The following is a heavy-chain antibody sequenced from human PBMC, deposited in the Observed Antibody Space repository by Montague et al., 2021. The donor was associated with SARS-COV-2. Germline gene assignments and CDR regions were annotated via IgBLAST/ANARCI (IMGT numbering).Heavy chain of an antibody. CDR3: ARAEKGSCGDGNCYQYFFNY. CDR1: GDSVSTNSRT. J-gene: IGHJ4*02. D-gene: IGHD2-15*01. Sequence: CAISGDSVSTNSRTWNWHTLSPSRGLEWLGRTYYRSEWYSDYSVSVKSRISINPDTSKNQFSLQLNSVTPEDTAVYYCARAEKGSCGDGNCYQYFFNYWGQGTLVTVSS. CDR2: TYYRSEWYS. V-gene: IGHV6-1*01.